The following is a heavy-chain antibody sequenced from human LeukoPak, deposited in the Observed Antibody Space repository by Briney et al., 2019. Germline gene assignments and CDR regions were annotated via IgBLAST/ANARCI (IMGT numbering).Heavy chain of an antibody. Sequence: ASETLSLTCTVSGGSISSSGYYWGWIRQPPGKGLEWIGSIYYGGSTYYNPSLKSRVTISVDTSKNQFSLKLSSVTAADTAVYYCATDGMVRGPDAWFDSWGQGTLVTVSS. CDR2: IYYGGST. CDR1: GGSISSSGYY. D-gene: IGHD3-10*01. CDR3: ATDGMVRGPDAWFDS. V-gene: IGHV4-39*02. J-gene: IGHJ5*01.